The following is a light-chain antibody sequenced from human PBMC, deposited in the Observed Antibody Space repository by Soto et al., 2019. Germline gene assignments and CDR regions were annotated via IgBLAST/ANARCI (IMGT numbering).Light chain of an antibody. V-gene: IGKV3-20*01. CDR3: QQYGSIPWT. Sequence: DMVLTPSPATLSLSPGERAALSCPASQTASSSHLAWYQQQPGQAPRLLIYDASSRATGIPDRFSGSGSGTDFTLPISRLEPEDFAVYYCQQYGSIPWTFGQGTKVDIK. J-gene: IGKJ1*01. CDR2: DAS. CDR1: QTASSSH.